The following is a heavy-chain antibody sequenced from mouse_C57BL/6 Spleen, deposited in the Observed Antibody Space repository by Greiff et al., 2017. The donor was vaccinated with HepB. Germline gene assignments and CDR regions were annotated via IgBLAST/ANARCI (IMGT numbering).Heavy chain of an antibody. Sequence: EVQLQQSGPELVKPGASVKISCKASGYTFNDYYMNWVKQSHGKSLEWIGDINPNNGGTSYNQKFKGKATLTVDKSASTAYMELRSLTSEDSAVYYCARSYYDYDSGDYYAMDYWGQGTSVTGSS. D-gene: IGHD2-4*01. CDR2: INPNNGGT. J-gene: IGHJ4*01. CDR1: GYTFNDYY. CDR3: ARSYYDYDSGDYYAMDY. V-gene: IGHV1-26*01.